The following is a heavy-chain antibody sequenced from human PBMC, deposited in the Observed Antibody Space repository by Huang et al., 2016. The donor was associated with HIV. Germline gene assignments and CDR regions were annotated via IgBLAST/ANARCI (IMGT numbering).Heavy chain of an antibody. J-gene: IGHJ4*02. CDR2: ISYDAKTK. V-gene: IGHV3-30*18. Sequence: QVQLVESGGGVVQPGRSLRISCAASGFTFSGYGMHWVRQAPGKGLGWGAVISYDAKTKYYADSVKGRFSISRDNSKTTVYLQLNSLRLEDTAVYYCAKGGSAAAVLDFWGQGTLVTVSS. CDR3: AKGGSAAAVLDF. D-gene: IGHD6-13*01. CDR1: GFTFSGYG.